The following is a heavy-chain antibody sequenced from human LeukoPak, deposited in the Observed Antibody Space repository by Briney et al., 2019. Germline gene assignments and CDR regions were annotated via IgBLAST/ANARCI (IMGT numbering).Heavy chain of an antibody. CDR1: GGSISSGGYY. Sequence: PSQTLSLTCTVSGGSISSGGYYWSWIRQHPGKGLEWIGYIYYSGSTYYNPSLKSRVTISVDTSKNQFSLKLSSVTAADTAVYYCARGPGVVVVAATRYNWFDPWGQGTLVTVSS. J-gene: IGHJ5*02. CDR3: ARGPGVVVVAATRYNWFDP. CDR2: IYYSGST. V-gene: IGHV4-31*03. D-gene: IGHD2-15*01.